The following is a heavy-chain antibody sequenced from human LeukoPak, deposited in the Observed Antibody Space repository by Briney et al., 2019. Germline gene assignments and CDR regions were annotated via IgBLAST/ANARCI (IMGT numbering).Heavy chain of an antibody. V-gene: IGHV3-7*03. CDR3: AVTRTRGDH. CDR1: GFTFSNYW. D-gene: IGHD3-10*01. CDR2: INQDGNDK. Sequence: GGSLRLSCAASGFTFSNYWMTWIRQAPGKGLEWVANINQDGNDKYYVDSVKGRFTISRDNTKSSVFLQMNSLRAEGTAVYYCAVTRTRGDHWGQGTLVTVSS. J-gene: IGHJ4*02.